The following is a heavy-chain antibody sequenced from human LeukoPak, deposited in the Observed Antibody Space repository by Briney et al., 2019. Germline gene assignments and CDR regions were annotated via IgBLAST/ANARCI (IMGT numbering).Heavy chain of an antibody. D-gene: IGHD5-18*01. CDR1: GFTFSSYS. J-gene: IGHJ6*02. V-gene: IGHV3-21*01. CDR3: ARDSKIQLWLRIVDYYGMDV. Sequence: PGGSLRLSCAASGFTFSSYSMNWVRQAPGKGLEWVSSISSSSSYIYYADSVKGRFTISRDNAKNSLYLQMNSLRAEDTAVYYCARDSKIQLWLRIVDYYGMDVWGRGTTVTVSS. CDR2: ISSSSSYI.